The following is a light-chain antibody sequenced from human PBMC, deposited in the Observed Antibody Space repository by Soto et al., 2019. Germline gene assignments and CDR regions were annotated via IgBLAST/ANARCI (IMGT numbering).Light chain of an antibody. V-gene: IGKV3-15*01. CDR3: HQYANWSPFT. CDR2: GAS. CDR1: QSVGNK. J-gene: IGKJ5*01. Sequence: EIVLTQSPVTLSVSTGERATLSCRASQSVGNKLGWYQQRPGQAPRLLIIGASTRATGVPAKFSGRGSGTEFSITINNLQSEDSAMYYCHQYANWSPFTFGQGTRLAIK.